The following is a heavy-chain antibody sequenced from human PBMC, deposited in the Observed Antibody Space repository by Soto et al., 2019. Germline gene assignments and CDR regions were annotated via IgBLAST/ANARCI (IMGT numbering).Heavy chain of an antibody. CDR3: ARGRPSCSGGSGVVGYFDY. V-gene: IGHV4-34*01. CDR2: INHSGST. J-gene: IGHJ4*02. Sequence: QVQLKQWGAGLLKPSETLSLTCAVYDGSFSGYYWSWIRQPPGKGLEWIGEINHSGSTNYNPSLKSRVTMSVDTAKNQFSLNLSSVTAADTAVYYCARGRPSCSGGSGVVGYFDYCGQGTLVTVSS. D-gene: IGHD2-15*01. CDR1: DGSFSGYY.